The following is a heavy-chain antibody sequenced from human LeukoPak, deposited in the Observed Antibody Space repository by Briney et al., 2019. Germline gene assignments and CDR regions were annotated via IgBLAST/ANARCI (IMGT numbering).Heavy chain of an antibody. V-gene: IGHV3-33*01. CDR3: ARDRSGSSSQTPLDYYYGMDV. D-gene: IGHD6-13*01. Sequence: PGRSLRLSCAAPGFTFSSYVMHWVRQAPGKGLEWVAVIWYDGSNKYYADSVKGRFTISRDNSKNTLYLQMNSLRAEDTAVYYCARDRSGSSSQTPLDYYYGMDVWGQGTTVTVSS. CDR1: GFTFSSYV. CDR2: IWYDGSNK. J-gene: IGHJ6*02.